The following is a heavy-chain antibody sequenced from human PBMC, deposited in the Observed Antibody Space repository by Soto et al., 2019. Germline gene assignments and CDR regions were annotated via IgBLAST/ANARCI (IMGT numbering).Heavy chain of an antibody. J-gene: IGHJ4*02. V-gene: IGHV3-30-3*01. Sequence: GGFLRLSCAASGFTFSSYAMHWVRQAPGKGLEWVAVISYDGSNKYYADSVKGRFTISRDNSKNTLYLQMNSLRAEDTAVYYCARNQNLSLDYWGQGTLVTVSS. CDR3: ARNQNLSLDY. CDR2: ISYDGSNK. CDR1: GFTFSSYA.